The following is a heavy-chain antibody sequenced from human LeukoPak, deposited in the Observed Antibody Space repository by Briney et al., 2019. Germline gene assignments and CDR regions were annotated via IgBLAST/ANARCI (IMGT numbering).Heavy chain of an antibody. Sequence: SETLSLTCTVSGGSISSYYWSWIRQPAGKGLEWIGRIYTNGSTNYNPSLKSRVTMSVDTSKNQFSLKLSSVTAADTAVYYCARYSGYDIWDAFDIWGQGTMVTVSS. V-gene: IGHV4-4*07. CDR3: ARYSGYDIWDAFDI. J-gene: IGHJ3*02. CDR1: GGSISSYY. CDR2: IYTNGST. D-gene: IGHD5-12*01.